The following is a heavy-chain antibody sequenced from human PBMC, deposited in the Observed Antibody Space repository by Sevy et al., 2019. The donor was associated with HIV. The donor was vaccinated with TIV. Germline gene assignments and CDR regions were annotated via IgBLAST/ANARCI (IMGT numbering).Heavy chain of an antibody. D-gene: IGHD3-22*01. Sequence: GGSLRLPCAASGFTFSNYGMHWVRQAPGKGLEWVAVIWNDGSNKFYADSVKGRFTISRDNSKNTLYLQMNSLRVEDTAVYFCARGGDFNDRSAKRDFDYWGQGTLVTVSS. V-gene: IGHV3-33*01. CDR2: IWNDGSNK. J-gene: IGHJ4*02. CDR1: GFTFSNYG. CDR3: ARGGDFNDRSAKRDFDY.